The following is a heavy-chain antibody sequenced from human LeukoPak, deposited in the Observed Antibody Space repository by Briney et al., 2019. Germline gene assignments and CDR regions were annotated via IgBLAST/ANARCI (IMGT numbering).Heavy chain of an antibody. V-gene: IGHV1-2*02. CDR1: GYTFTGYY. J-gene: IGHJ5*02. Sequence: ASVKVSCKASGYTFTGYYMHWVRQAPGQGLEWMGWINPNSGGTNYAQKFQGRVNMTRDTSISTAYMELSRLRSDDTAVYYCARGGITMVQGVIIRNWFDPWGQGTLVTVSS. CDR3: ARGGITMVQGVIIRNWFDP. D-gene: IGHD3-10*01. CDR2: INPNSGGT.